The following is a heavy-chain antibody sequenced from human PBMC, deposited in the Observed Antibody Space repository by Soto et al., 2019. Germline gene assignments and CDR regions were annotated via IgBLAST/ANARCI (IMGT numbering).Heavy chain of an antibody. CDR1: EGSSSGYD. V-gene: IGHV4-59*01. Sequence: VMLCLSYRVAEGSSSGYDCSWIRQRTRKGLEWIGYIYYSGSTNYNPSLKSRVTISVDTSKNQFSLKLSSVTAADTAVYYCARGYYESSDYFVGSPIFAYWGQGSLVTVSS. CDR2: IYYSGST. CDR3: ARGYYESSDYFVGSPIFAY. J-gene: IGHJ4*02. D-gene: IGHD3-22*01.